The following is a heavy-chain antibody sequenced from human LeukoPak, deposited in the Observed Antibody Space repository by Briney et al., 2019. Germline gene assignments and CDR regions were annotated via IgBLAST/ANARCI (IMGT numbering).Heavy chain of an antibody. CDR1: GYTLTELS. CDR2: FDPEDGET. D-gene: IGHD5-18*01. Sequence: APVKVSCKVSGYTLTELSMHWVRQAPGKGLEWMGGFDPEDGETIYAQKFQGRVTMTEDTSTDTAYMELSSLRSEDTAVYYCARAQSRQLWSYYYYYYMDVWGKGTTVTVSS. CDR3: ARAQSRQLWSYYYYYYMDV. V-gene: IGHV1-24*01. J-gene: IGHJ6*03.